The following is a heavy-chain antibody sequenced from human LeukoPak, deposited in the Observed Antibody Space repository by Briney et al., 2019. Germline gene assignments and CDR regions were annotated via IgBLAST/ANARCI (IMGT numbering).Heavy chain of an antibody. CDR1: GFTFSSYG. D-gene: IGHD3-22*01. Sequence: GGSLRLSCAASGFTFSSYGMHWVRQAPGKGLEWVAVIWYDGSNKYYADSVKGRFTISRDNSKNTLYLQMNSLRAEDTAVFYCARVNPDSSGYYYFDYWGQGTLVTVSS. CDR3: ARVNPDSSGYYYFDY. J-gene: IGHJ4*02. CDR2: IWYDGSNK. V-gene: IGHV3-33*01.